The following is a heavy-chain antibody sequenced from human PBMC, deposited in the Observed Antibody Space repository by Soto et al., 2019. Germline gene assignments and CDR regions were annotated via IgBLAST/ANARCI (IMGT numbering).Heavy chain of an antibody. V-gene: IGHV3-33*01. J-gene: IGHJ4*02. D-gene: IGHD1-26*01. CDR2: TRHDGSNT. CDR3: ARDGVGATTFFGYFDY. Sequence: QVQLVESGGGVVQPGRSLRHSCAASGFTFSGYGMHWVRQAPGKGLEWVAITRHDGSNTYYADSVRGRFTISRDNSKKTLYLQMDSLRAEDTAVYYCARDGVGATTFFGYFDYWGQGPLVTVSS. CDR1: GFTFSGYG.